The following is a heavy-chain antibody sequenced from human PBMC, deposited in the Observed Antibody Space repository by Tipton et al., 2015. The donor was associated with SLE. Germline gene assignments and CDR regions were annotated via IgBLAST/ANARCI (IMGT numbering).Heavy chain of an antibody. J-gene: IGHJ4*02. CDR3: AAGQWLDY. V-gene: IGHV4-59*11. CDR2: IYYSGST. Sequence: TLSLTCTVSGGSISSHYWSWIRQSPGKGLEWIGYIYYSGSTNYNPSLKSRVTISVDTSKNQFSLKLSSVTAADTAVYYCAAGQWLDYWGQGTLVTVSS. CDR1: GGSISSHY. D-gene: IGHD6-19*01.